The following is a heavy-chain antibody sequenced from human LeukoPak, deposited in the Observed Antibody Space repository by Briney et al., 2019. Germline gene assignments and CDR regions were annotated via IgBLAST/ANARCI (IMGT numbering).Heavy chain of an antibody. CDR3: ARAIDAAAATSWFDP. CDR2: IYYSGST. J-gene: IGHJ5*02. D-gene: IGHD2-2*01. V-gene: IGHV4-59*01. CDR1: GGSISSYY. Sequence: PSETLSLTCTVSGGSISSYYWSWIRQPPGKGLEWIGYIYYSGSTNYNPSLKSRVTISVDTSKNQFSLKLSSVTAADTAVYYCARAIDAAAATSWFDPWGQGTLVTVSS.